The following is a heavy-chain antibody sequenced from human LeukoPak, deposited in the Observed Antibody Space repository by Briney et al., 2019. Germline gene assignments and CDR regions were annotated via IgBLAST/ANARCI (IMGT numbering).Heavy chain of an antibody. V-gene: IGHV4-34*01. D-gene: IGHD2-15*01. CDR2: INHSGST. CDR3: ARGYCSGGSCYSGFDP. CDR1: GGSFSGYY. J-gene: IGHJ5*02. Sequence: PSETLSLTCAVYGGSFSGYYWSWIRQPPGKGLEWIGEINHSGSTNYNPSLESRVTISVDTSKNQFSLKLSSVTAADTAVYYCARGYCSGGSCYSGFDPWGQGTLVTVSS.